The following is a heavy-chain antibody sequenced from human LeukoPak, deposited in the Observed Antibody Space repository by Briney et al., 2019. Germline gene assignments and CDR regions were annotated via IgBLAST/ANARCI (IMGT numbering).Heavy chain of an antibody. J-gene: IGHJ4*02. V-gene: IGHV3-7*04. CDR2: IKEDGSEK. CDR1: GFRFSTYW. Sequence: GGSLRLSCAASGFRFSTYWMSWVRQAPGKGLEWVANIKEDGSEKYYVDSVKGRFTISRDNANNSLFLQMNSLRVDDTAVYYCARGGSYYANWGQGTLVTVSS. CDR3: ARGGSYYAN. D-gene: IGHD3-10*01.